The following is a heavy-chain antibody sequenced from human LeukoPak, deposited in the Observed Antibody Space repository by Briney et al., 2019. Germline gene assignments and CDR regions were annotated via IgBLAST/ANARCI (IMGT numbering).Heavy chain of an antibody. J-gene: IGHJ4*02. CDR1: GGSLSSGGYY. Sequence: SETLSLTCTVSGGSLSSGGYYWSWLRQHPGKGLEWIGYIYYSGRTYYNTSLKGRVTISVDTSKNQFSLKLSSVTAADTAVYYCARCGVVPAAPFDYWGQGTLVTVSS. CDR2: IYYSGRT. D-gene: IGHD2-2*01. CDR3: ARCGVVPAAPFDY. V-gene: IGHV4-31*03.